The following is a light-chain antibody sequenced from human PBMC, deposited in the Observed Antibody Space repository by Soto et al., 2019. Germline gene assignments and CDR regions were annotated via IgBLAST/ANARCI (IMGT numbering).Light chain of an antibody. J-gene: IGLJ1*01. CDR1: SSDVGTYNS. CDR3: SSYTSSSSYV. V-gene: IGLV2-14*01. Sequence: QSVLTQPAAVSGSPGQSIAISCTGTSSDVGTYNSVSWYQQYPGKAPKLMIHDVSNRPSGVSDRFSGSKSGNTASLTISGLQSEDEADYYCSSYTSSSSYVFGSGTNDRP. CDR2: DVS.